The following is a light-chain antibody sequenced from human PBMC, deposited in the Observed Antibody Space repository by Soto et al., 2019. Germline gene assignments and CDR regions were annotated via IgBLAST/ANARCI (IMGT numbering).Light chain of an antibody. Sequence: IQMTQSPSSLSASVGHRVTITCRASQSISSWLAWYQQKQETAPKSLIYAASSLHSGVPSRFNGSGYGTDFTLTISNLQTEDFATYSCQQYDKFPITFGQGTRLEIK. CDR1: QSISSW. CDR2: AAS. J-gene: IGKJ5*01. CDR3: QQYDKFPIT. V-gene: IGKV1D-16*01.